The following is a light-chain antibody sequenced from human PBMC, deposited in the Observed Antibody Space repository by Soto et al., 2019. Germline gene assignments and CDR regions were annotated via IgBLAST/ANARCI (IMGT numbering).Light chain of an antibody. CDR2: DTT. V-gene: IGKV3-11*01. J-gene: IGKJ5*01. CDR1: QSVSTY. Sequence: EIVLTQSPATLSLSPGERATLSCRASQSVSTYLAWYRQVPGQPPRLLIYDTTNRAAGIPPRFSGSRSGTDFTLTISSVEHEDFALYYCHQRNTFGQGTRLEIK. CDR3: HQRNT.